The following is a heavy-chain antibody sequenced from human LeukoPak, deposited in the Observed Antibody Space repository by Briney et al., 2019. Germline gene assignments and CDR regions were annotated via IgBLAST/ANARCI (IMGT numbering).Heavy chain of an antibody. Sequence: SETLSLTCTVSGGSISSYYWSWIRQPPGKGLEWIGYLYYSGSTNYSPSLNSRVTLSVDTSKNQFSLKLSSVTAADTAVYYCAREGGNSGFDYWGQGTLVAVSS. J-gene: IGHJ4*02. D-gene: IGHD4-23*01. CDR3: AREGGNSGFDY. CDR2: LYYSGST. CDR1: GGSISSYY. V-gene: IGHV4-59*01.